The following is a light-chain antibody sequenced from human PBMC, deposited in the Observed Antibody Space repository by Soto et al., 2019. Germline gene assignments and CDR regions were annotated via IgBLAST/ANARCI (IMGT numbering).Light chain of an antibody. J-gene: IGLJ1*01. V-gene: IGLV2-14*01. CDR1: SSDVGAYIF. CDR2: DIT. CDR3: DSFTTSKSYV. Sequence: QSVLTQPASVSGSPGQSITISCTGTSSDVGAYIFVSWYQQYPGKAPKLMIYDITNRPSGVSNRFSGSKAGNTASLTISGLQAEDEADYYCDSFTTSKSYVFGTGTKVTVL.